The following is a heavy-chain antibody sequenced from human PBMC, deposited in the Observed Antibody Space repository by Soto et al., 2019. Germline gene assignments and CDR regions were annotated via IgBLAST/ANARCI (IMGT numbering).Heavy chain of an antibody. CDR2: ISYDGSNK. D-gene: IGHD6-19*01. CDR1: GFTFSSYA. V-gene: IGHV3-30-3*01. CDR3: ARPDNSGWYPPYYYYGMHV. J-gene: IGHJ6*02. Sequence: QVQLVESGGGVVQPGRSLRLSCAASGFTFSSYAMHWVRQAPGKGLEWVAVISYDGSNKYYADSVKGRFTISRDNSKNPLYLQMNSLRAEDTAVYYCARPDNSGWYPPYYYYGMHVWGQGTTVTVSS.